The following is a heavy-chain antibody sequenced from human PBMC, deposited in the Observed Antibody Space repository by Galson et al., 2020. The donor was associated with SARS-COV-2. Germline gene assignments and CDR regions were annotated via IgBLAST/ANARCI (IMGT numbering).Heavy chain of an antibody. CDR2: IDSSSTTI. J-gene: IGHJ4*02. V-gene: IGHV3-48*01. CDR3: ARVRGYDSSGYEGYYCDD. D-gene: IGHD3-22*01. Sequence: GGSLRLSCAASGFIFFTSSMTWVRQAPGKGLEWISYIDSSSTTIYYADSLKGRFTVYRDNAKNPLYLQISSLRPEDTALYYCARVRGYDSSGYEGYYCDDWGQGTLGSVSS. CDR1: GFIFFTSS.